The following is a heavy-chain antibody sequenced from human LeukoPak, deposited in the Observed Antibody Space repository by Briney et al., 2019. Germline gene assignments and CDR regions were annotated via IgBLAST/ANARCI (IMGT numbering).Heavy chain of an antibody. CDR2: INPNSGGT. J-gene: IGHJ5*02. CDR3: ARLPRADGEATNKFDP. D-gene: IGHD5-24*01. V-gene: IGHV1-2*02. Sequence: ASVKVSCKASRYTSTGYYMHWVRQASGQGLEWMGWINPNSGGTNYAQKFQGRVTMTRDTSISTAYMELSRLRSDDTAVYYCARLPRADGEATNKFDPWGQGTLVTVSS. CDR1: RYTSTGYY.